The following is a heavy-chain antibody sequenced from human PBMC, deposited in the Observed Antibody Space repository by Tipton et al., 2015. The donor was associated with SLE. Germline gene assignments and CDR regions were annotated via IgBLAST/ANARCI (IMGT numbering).Heavy chain of an antibody. D-gene: IGHD6-13*01. CDR2: IYYSGST. J-gene: IGHJ1*01. CDR3: ARLCCIAAAGTGYFQH. Sequence: TLSLTCSVSGGSISSYYWSWIRQPPGKGLEWIGYIYYSGSTNYNPSLKSRVSISADTSKNQFSLKLSSVTAADTAVYYCARLCCIAAAGTGYFQHWGQGTLVTVSS. V-gene: IGHV4-59*12. CDR1: GGSISSYY.